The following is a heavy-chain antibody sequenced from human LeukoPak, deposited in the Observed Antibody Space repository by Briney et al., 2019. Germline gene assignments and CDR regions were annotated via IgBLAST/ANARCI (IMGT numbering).Heavy chain of an antibody. Sequence: GGSLRLSCAASGFTFSSYAMSWVRQAPGKGLEWVSAISGSGGSTYYADSVKGRFTISRDNSKNTLYLQMNSLRAEDTALYYCAKGVWFGELLTYFDYWGQGTLVTVSS. V-gene: IGHV3-23*01. CDR2: ISGSGGST. CDR3: AKGVWFGELLTYFDY. CDR1: GFTFSSYA. J-gene: IGHJ4*02. D-gene: IGHD3-10*01.